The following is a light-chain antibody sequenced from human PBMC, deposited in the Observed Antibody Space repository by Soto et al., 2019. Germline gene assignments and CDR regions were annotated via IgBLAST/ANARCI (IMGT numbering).Light chain of an antibody. J-gene: IGKJ4*01. CDR1: QSASID. CDR3: QQRNDWVN. Sequence: ESVLTLSQATLSVSPGGVAILSRRASQSASIDLAWYQQTPGQAPRLLIYGASSRATGIPARFSGSGSGTDFILTISSLEPEDSGVYYCQQRNDWVNFGGGTKVDIK. V-gene: IGKV3-11*01. CDR2: GAS.